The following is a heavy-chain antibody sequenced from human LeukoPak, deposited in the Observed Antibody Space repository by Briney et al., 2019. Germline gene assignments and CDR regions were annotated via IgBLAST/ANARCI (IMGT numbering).Heavy chain of an antibody. CDR2: IYSGGST. J-gene: IGHJ1*01. Sequence: GGSLRLSCAASGFTVSNNYMSWVRQAPGKGLEWVSVIYSGGSTYYADSVKGRFTISRDNSKNTVYLQMNSLTAEDTAVYYCATSTAVVTGYFQHWGQGTLVTVSS. V-gene: IGHV3-53*01. CDR3: ATSTAVVTGYFQH. CDR1: GFTVSNNY. D-gene: IGHD5-18*01.